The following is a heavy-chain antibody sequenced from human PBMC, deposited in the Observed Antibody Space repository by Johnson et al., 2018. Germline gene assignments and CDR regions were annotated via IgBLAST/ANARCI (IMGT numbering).Heavy chain of an antibody. CDR1: GFTFSGYW. J-gene: IGHJ6*02. CDR2: INGDGRNT. Sequence: VQLREAGGGIVQPGGSLRLCCAASGFTFSGYWMYWVRQGPGKGLEWVSRINGDGRNTFSADSVKGRFTISRDNANNKLYRQVSSLRVEDTSVYYCTRGNNGLDVWGQGTTVTVSS. CDR3: TRGNNGLDV. V-gene: IGHV3-74*01.